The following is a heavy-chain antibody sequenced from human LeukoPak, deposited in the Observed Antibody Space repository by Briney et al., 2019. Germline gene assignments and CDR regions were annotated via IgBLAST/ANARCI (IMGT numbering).Heavy chain of an antibody. CDR1: GFTVSSSY. D-gene: IGHD3-9*01. CDR2: ISGSGGST. J-gene: IGHJ4*02. Sequence: GGSLRLSCAASGFTVSSSYMTWVRQAPGKGLEWVSAISGSGGSTYYADSVKGRFTISRDNSKNTLYLQMNSLRAEDTAVYYCAILTGYLIDYWGQGTLVTVSS. V-gene: IGHV3-23*01. CDR3: AILTGYLIDY.